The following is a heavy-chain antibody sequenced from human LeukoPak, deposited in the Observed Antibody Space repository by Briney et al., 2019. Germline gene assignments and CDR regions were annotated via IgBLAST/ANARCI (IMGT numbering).Heavy chain of an antibody. D-gene: IGHD2-15*01. J-gene: IGHJ5*02. CDR3: AKGPQCSGGSCYLNWFDP. CDR1: GFTFDDYA. V-gene: IGHV3-9*01. CDR2: ISWNSGNI. Sequence: GGSLRLSCAASGFTFDDYAMHWVRQAPGKGLEWVSGISWNSGNIGYADSVKGRFTISRDNSKNTLYLQMNSLRAEDTAVYYCAKGPQCSGGSCYLNWFDPWGQGTLVTVSS.